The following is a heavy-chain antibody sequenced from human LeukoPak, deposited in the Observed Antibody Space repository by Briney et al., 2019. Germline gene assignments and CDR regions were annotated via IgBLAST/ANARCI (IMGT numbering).Heavy chain of an antibody. Sequence: ASVKVSCKASGYTFTSYAMNWVRQAPGQGLEWMGWINTNTGNPTYAQGFTGRFVFSLDTSVSTAYLQISSLKAEDTAVYYCARGGPLLIAAAGSPLFGYWGQGTLVTVSS. V-gene: IGHV7-4-1*02. CDR3: ARGGPLLIAAAGSPLFGY. CDR1: GYTFTSYA. D-gene: IGHD6-13*01. CDR2: INTNTGNP. J-gene: IGHJ4*02.